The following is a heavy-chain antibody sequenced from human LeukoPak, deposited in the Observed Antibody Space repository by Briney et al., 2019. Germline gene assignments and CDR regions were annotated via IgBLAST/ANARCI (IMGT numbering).Heavy chain of an antibody. CDR2: ISGSGGST. D-gene: IGHD2-8*01. CDR3: AKAVLMVYDYFDY. CDR1: GFTFSSYA. J-gene: IGHJ4*02. Sequence: PGGSLRLSCAASGFTFSSYAMNWVRQAPGNGLEWVSAISGSGGSTYYADSVKGRFTISRDNSKNTLYLQMNSLRAEDTAVYYCAKAVLMVYDYFDYWGQGTLVTVSS. V-gene: IGHV3-23*01.